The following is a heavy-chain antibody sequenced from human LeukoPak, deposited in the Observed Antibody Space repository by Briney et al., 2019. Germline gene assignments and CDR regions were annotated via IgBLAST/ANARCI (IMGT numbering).Heavy chain of an antibody. J-gene: IGHJ4*02. CDR2: ISGGGEST. CDR3: AKGKYSSGGVPDY. Sequence: GGSLRLSCVASGFTFSSHAMNWVRQAPGKGLEWASSISGGGESTYYADSVKGRFTVSRDNSKNTLYLQINSLRGEDTAVYYCAKGKYSSGGVPDYWGQGTLVTVSS. D-gene: IGHD6-19*01. V-gene: IGHV3-23*01. CDR1: GFTFSSHA.